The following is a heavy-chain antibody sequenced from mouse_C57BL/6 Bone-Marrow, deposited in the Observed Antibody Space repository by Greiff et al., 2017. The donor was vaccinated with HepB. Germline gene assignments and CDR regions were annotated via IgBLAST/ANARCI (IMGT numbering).Heavy chain of an antibody. D-gene: IGHD2-4*01. CDR3: TWEVYDYDYFDY. CDR2: IRNKANNHAT. CDR1: GFTFSDAW. V-gene: IGHV6-6*01. Sequence: EVMLVESGGGLVQPGGSMKLSCAASGFTFSDAWMDWVRQSPEKGLEWVAEIRNKANNHATYYAESVKGRFTISRDDSKSSVYQQMNSLRAEDTGIYYCTWEVYDYDYFDYWGQGTTLTVSS. J-gene: IGHJ2*01.